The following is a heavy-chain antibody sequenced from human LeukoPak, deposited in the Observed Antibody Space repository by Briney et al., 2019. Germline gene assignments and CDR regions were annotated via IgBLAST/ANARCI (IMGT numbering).Heavy chain of an antibody. Sequence: GGSLRLSCAASGFNLSSYSMNWVRQAPGKGLEWVSSLSSSSSYIYYADSVKGRFTISRDNAENSLYLQMKSPRPEDTAVYYCARDRLSSGWLTDYWGQGTLVAVSS. D-gene: IGHD6-19*01. V-gene: IGHV3-21*01. CDR3: ARDRLSSGWLTDY. J-gene: IGHJ4*02. CDR2: LSSSSSYI. CDR1: GFNLSSYS.